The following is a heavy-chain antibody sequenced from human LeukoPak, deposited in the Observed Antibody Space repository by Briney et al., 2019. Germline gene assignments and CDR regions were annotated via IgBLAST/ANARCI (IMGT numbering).Heavy chain of an antibody. CDR2: IRYHGDNK. CDR3: AKDAETVTTWGEYFDY. J-gene: IGHJ4*02. CDR1: GSTFSNYG. Sequence: GGSLRLSCAASGSTFSNYGMHWVRQAPGKGLEWVAFIRYHGDNKYYADSVKGRFTISRDTSKNTLYLQMNSLRAEDTAVYYCAKDAETVTTWGEYFDYWGQGTLVTVSS. V-gene: IGHV3-30*02. D-gene: IGHD4-17*01.